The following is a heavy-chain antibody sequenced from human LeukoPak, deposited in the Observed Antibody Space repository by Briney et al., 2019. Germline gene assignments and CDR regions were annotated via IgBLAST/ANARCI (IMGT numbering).Heavy chain of an antibody. Sequence: PSQTLSLTCTVSGGSISGGGYYWSWIRQPPGKGLEWIGYIYHSGSTNYNPSLKSRVTISLDTSKSQFSLKLSSVTAADTALYYCARRGWEVGATLYYYYYMDVWAKGTTVIVSS. CDR2: IYHSGST. CDR3: ARRGWEVGATLYYYYYMDV. V-gene: IGHV4-30-2*01. D-gene: IGHD1-26*01. CDR1: GGSISGGGYY. J-gene: IGHJ6*03.